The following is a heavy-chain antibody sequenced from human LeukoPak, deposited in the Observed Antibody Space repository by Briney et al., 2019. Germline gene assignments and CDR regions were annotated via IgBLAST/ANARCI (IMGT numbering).Heavy chain of an antibody. V-gene: IGHV4-34*01. CDR1: GGSFSDYY. Sequence: NPSETLSLTCAVYGGSFSDYYWSWIRQPPGKGLEWIGEINHSGSTNYNPSLKSRVTISVDTSKNQFSLKLSSVTAADTAVFYCARALVYDSSGYYPKVFDYWGQGTLVTVSS. D-gene: IGHD3-22*01. CDR2: INHSGST. CDR3: ARALVYDSSGYYPKVFDY. J-gene: IGHJ4*02.